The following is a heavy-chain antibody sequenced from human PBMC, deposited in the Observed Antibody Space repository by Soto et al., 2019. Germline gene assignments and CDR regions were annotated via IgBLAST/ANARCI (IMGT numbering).Heavy chain of an antibody. CDR1: GYRFATYW. CDR2: IYPDDLDT. D-gene: IGHD3-9*01. V-gene: IGHV5-51*01. CDR3: ARREDSYGYFAL. Sequence: PGESLKISCAGSGYRFATYWIAWVRQRPGKGLEWMGIIYPDDLDTRDSPSFQGDVTISVDKSTRTAYLQWNSLKASDTGIYYCARREDSYGYFALGGQGTRVTVSS. J-gene: IGHJ1*01.